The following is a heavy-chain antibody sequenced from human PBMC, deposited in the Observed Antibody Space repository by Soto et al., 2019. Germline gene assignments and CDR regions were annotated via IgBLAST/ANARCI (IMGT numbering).Heavy chain of an antibody. J-gene: IGHJ4*02. V-gene: IGHV3-23*01. CDR2: ISGSGGST. CDR1: GFTFSSYA. CDR3: AKDNLWTYYAFWSGSYYFDY. Sequence: LRLSCAASGFTFSSYAMSWVRQAPGKGLEWVSAISGSGGSTYYADSVKGRFTISRDNSKNTLYLQMNSLRAEDTAVYYCAKDNLWTYYAFWSGSYYFDYWGQGTMVTVSS. D-gene: IGHD3-3*01.